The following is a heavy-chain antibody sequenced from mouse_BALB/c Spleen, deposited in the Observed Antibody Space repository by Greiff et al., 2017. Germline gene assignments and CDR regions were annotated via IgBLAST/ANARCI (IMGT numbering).Heavy chain of an antibody. Sequence: EVQLVESGGDLVKPGGSLKLSCAASGFTFSSYGMSWVRQTPDTRLEWVATISSGGSYTYYPDSVKGRFTISRDNAKNTLYLQMSSLKSEDTAMYYCARQRTGTSFDYGGQGTTLTVSS. J-gene: IGHJ2*01. CDR2: ISSGGSYT. CDR1: GFTFSSYG. V-gene: IGHV5-6*01. D-gene: IGHD4-1*01. CDR3: ARQRTGTSFDY.